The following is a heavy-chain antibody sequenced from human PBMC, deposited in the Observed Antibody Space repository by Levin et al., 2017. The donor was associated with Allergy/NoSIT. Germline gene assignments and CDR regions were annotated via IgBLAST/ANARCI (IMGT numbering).Heavy chain of an antibody. D-gene: IGHD3-16*01. CDR2: ISGSGATI. Sequence: GESLKISCAASEFTFSRYSFHWVRQAPGKGLEWLSYISGSGATIYYADSVKGRFTISRDNAKNSLYLQINSLRAEDTAVYYCARERVGAFDYWGQGTLVTVSS. V-gene: IGHV3-48*01. CDR1: EFTFSRYS. CDR3: ARERVGAFDY. J-gene: IGHJ4*02.